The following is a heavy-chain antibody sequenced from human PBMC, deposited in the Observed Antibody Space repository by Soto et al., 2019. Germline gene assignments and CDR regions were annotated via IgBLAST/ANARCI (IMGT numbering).Heavy chain of an antibody. D-gene: IGHD1-7*01. J-gene: IGHJ4*02. CDR3: ATMGTPATGLYYFDY. CDR2: ISYGGST. CDR1: GGFISSGNYY. V-gene: IGHV4-30-4*01. Sequence: PSETLSLTCTVSGGFISSGNYYWSWIRQPPGRGLEWIGFISYGGSTYYSASLKSRFTISVDTSKNQFSLNLSFVTAADTAVYYCATMGTPATGLYYFDYWGQGTLVTVSS.